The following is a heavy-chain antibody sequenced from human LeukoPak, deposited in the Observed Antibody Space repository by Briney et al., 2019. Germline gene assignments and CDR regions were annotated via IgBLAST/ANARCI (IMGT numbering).Heavy chain of an antibody. J-gene: IGHJ4*02. D-gene: IGHD3-22*01. CDR1: GFTFSSYG. CDR2: ISYDGTNK. Sequence: GGSLRLSCAASGFTFSSYGMQSVRQAPGNGLEWVAVISYDGTNKYYADSVKCRFTISRDNSKNTLYLQMNSLRAEDTAAYYCAKDLGGDMIVVVGIDYWGQGTLVTVSS. CDR3: AKDLGGDMIVVVGIDY. V-gene: IGHV3-30*18.